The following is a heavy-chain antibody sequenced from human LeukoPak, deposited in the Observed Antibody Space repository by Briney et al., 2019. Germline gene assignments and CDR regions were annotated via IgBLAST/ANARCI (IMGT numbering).Heavy chain of an antibody. V-gene: IGHV4-38-2*02. J-gene: IGHJ4*02. D-gene: IGHD3-16*02. CDR1: NYSISTDYY. CDR2: MYHSGST. Sequence: SQTLSLTCSVSNYSISTDYYWGWIRQPPGKGLEWIGTMYHSGSTYYNPSLKSRVTISVDTSKNQFSLRLSSVTAADTAVYYCARYDVWGSYRAFDYWGQGTLVTVSS. CDR3: ARYDVWGSYRAFDY.